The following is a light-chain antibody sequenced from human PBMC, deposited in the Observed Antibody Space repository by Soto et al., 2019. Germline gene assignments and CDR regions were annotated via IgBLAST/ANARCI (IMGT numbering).Light chain of an antibody. Sequence: QPVLTQSSSASASLGSSVKLTCTLSSGHSSYIIAWHQQQPGKAPRYLMKLEGSGSYNKGSGVPDRFSGSSSGADRYLTISNLQFEDEADYYCETWDINTHVVFGGGTNVTVL. V-gene: IGLV4-60*02. CDR2: LEGSGSY. CDR3: ETWDINTHVV. J-gene: IGLJ2*01. CDR1: SGHSSYI.